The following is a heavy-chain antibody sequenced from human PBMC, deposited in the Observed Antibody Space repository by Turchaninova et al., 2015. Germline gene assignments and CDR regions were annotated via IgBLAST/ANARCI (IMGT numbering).Heavy chain of an antibody. CDR1: AGAVSINNW. CDR3: ARGESSSWLGYSGSYYAFDY. V-gene: IGHV4-4*02. Sequence: QVHLQESGPRLVQPSGTLAPTSPRLAGAVSINNWWTWIRRAPGRGLDWIGAINYTGTTTYNPSFKSRITMSIDTSKNLVSLNVKSVTAADTAVYYCARGESSSWLGYSGSYYAFDYWGQGILVTVSS. J-gene: IGHJ4*02. D-gene: IGHD1-26*01. CDR2: INYTGTT.